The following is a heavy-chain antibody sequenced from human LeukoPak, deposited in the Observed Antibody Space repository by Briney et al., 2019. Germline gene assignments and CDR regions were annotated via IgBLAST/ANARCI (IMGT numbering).Heavy chain of an antibody. Sequence: PGGSLRLSCAASGCTFTNAWMTWGRQAPGKGLEWVSGISTSGDGRYYADSVKGRFTIARDNSKNTLYLQMNGLIADDTAVYYCAKGGWSGSPLNWFDPWGQGTLVTVSS. CDR2: ISTSGDGR. CDR3: AKGGWSGSPLNWFDP. CDR1: GCTFTNAW. V-gene: IGHV3-23*01. D-gene: IGHD3-3*01. J-gene: IGHJ5*02.